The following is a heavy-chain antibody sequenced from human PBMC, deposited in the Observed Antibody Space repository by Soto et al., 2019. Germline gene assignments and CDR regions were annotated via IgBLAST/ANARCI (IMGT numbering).Heavy chain of an antibody. J-gene: IGHJ6*02. V-gene: IGHV3-23*01. CDR2: ISGSGGST. D-gene: IGHD1-26*01. CDR1: GFSFSSYA. Sequence: GGSLRLSCAVYGFSFSSYAMSWVRQAPGKGLEWVSSISGSGGSTYYADSVKGRFTISRDNSKNTLYLQMNSLRVEDTAVYYCAKDRMEWELLHGMDVWGQGTTVTVSS. CDR3: AKDRMEWELLHGMDV.